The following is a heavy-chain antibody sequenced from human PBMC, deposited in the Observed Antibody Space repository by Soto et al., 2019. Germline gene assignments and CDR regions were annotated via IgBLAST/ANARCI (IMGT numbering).Heavy chain of an antibody. CDR2: IIPIPGTA. CDR3: ARSQGSSTSLEIYYYYYYGMDV. J-gene: IGHJ6*02. CDR1: GGTFSSYA. V-gene: IGHV1-69*01. D-gene: IGHD2-2*01. Sequence: QVQLVQSGAEVKKPGSSVKVSCKASGGTFSSYAISWVRQAPGQGLEWMGVIIPIPGTANYAQKFQGRVTITADESTSTAYMELSSLRSEDTAVYYFARSQGSSTSLEIYYYYYYGMDVWGQGTTVTVSS.